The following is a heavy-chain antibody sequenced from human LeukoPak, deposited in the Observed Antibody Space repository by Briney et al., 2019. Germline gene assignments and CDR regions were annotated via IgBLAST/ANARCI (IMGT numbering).Heavy chain of an antibody. Sequence: GGSLRLSCAASGFTFSSYGMHWVRQAPGKGLEWVAVISYDGSNKYYADSVKGRFTISRDNSKNTLYLQMNSLRAEDTAVYYCAKELEYFDWLQSPFDYWGQGTLVTVSS. CDR1: GFTFSSYG. J-gene: IGHJ4*02. V-gene: IGHV3-30*18. D-gene: IGHD3-9*01. CDR3: AKELEYFDWLQSPFDY. CDR2: ISYDGSNK.